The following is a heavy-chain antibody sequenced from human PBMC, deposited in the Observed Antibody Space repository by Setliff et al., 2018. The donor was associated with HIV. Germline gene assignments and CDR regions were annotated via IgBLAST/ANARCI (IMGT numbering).Heavy chain of an antibody. V-gene: IGHV7-4-1*02. CDR2: INTNTGNP. CDR3: ARDLNYVWGSDNAFDI. Sequence: ASVKVSCKASGYTFTSYAMNWVRQAPGQGLEWMGWINTNTGNPTYAQGFTGRFVFSLDASVSTAYLQISSLKAEDTAVYYCARDLNYVWGSDNAFDIWGQGTMVTVSS. D-gene: IGHD3-16*01. CDR1: GYTFTSYA. J-gene: IGHJ3*02.